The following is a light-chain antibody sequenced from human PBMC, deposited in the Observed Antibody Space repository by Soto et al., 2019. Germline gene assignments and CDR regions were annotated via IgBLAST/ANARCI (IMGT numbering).Light chain of an antibody. J-gene: IGKJ3*01. Sequence: EIVLTQSPGTLSLSPGARATLSCRASQRVSSTYLAWYQQKPGQAPRLLIYGASSRATGIPDRFSGSGFGTDFTLSISRLEPEDSAVYYCQQYDNSPFSVGPGTKVEIK. CDR3: QQYDNSPFS. CDR1: QRVSSTY. V-gene: IGKV3-20*01. CDR2: GAS.